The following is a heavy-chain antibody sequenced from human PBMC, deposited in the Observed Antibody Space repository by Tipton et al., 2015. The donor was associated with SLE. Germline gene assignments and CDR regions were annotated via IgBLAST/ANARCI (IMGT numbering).Heavy chain of an antibody. D-gene: IGHD3-3*01. CDR1: GGSFSVYH. CDR3: ARRCGMGLYR. J-gene: IGHJ4*02. V-gene: IGHV4-34*01. CDR2: INHSGST. Sequence: TLSLTCAVYGGSFSVYHWTWICQSPGKGLEWIEEINHSGSTKYNPSLKSRVTMSVDTSKNRFSRRLKSVTAADTAVYYCARRCGMGLYRWGQGTLVTVSS.